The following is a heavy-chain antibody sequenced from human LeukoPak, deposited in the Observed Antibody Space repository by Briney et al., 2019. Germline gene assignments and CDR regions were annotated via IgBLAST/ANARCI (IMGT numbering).Heavy chain of an antibody. J-gene: IGHJ6*03. D-gene: IGHD5-18*01. CDR1: GGSISSYY. V-gene: IGHV4-59*01. Sequence: SETLSLTCTVSGGSISSYYWSWIRQPPGKGLEWIGYIYYSGSTNYNPSLKSRVTISVDTSKNQFSLKLSSVTAADTAVYYCARVTLGGQSYGSPDYYYMDVWGKGTTVTVSS. CDR2: IYYSGST. CDR3: ARVTLGGQSYGSPDYYYMDV.